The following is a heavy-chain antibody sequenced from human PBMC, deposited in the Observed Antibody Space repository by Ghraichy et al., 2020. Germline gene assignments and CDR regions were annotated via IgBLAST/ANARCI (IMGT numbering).Heavy chain of an antibody. J-gene: IGHJ4*02. CDR3: AKGGLKVTDF. V-gene: IGHV3-74*01. D-gene: IGHD5-12*01. CDR1: GFTFSYYW. Sequence: GGSLRLSCAASGFTFSYYWMHWVRQGPGKGLEWVSRINSDGSSTSYADSVKGRFTISRDNAKNTLYLQINSLRAEDTAVYYCAKGGLKVTDFWGQGTLVTVSS. CDR2: INSDGSST.